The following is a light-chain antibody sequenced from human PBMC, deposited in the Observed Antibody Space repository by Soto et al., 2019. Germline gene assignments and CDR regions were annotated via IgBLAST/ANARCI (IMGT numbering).Light chain of an antibody. J-gene: IGLJ3*02. Sequence: SYELTQPPSVSVAPGQTARITCGGNNIGDKSVHWYQQKPGQAPVLVVYDDSDRPSGIPERFSGSNSGNTATLSISRVEAGDEADYYCQVWDSSSDPLWVFGGGTKVTVL. CDR3: QVWDSSSDPLWV. CDR2: DDS. V-gene: IGLV3-21*02. CDR1: NIGDKS.